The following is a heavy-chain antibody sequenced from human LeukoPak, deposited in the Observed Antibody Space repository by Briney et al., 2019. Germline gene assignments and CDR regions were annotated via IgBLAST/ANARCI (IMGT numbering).Heavy chain of an antibody. CDR3: AKDKSAYTAMACFDY. D-gene: IGHD5-18*01. J-gene: IGHJ4*02. V-gene: IGHV3-23*01. CDR1: GFTVSSNE. Sequence: GGSLRLSCAASGFTVSSNEMSWVRQAPGKGLEWVSAISGSGGSTYYAGSVKGRFTISRDNSKNTLYLRMNSLGAEDTAVYYCAKDKSAYTAMACFDYWGQGTLVTVSS. CDR2: ISGSGGST.